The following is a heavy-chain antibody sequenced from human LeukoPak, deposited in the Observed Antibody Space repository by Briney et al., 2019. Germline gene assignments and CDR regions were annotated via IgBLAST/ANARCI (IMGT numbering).Heavy chain of an antibody. CDR2: IFSGGPT. CDR1: GFPVSSNY. J-gene: IGHJ4*02. CDR3: AREGRKYGSGSLYYFDH. D-gene: IGHD3-10*01. V-gene: IGHV3-66*01. Sequence: GGSLRLSCAVSGFPVSSNYMTWVRQAPGKGLEWVSVIFSGGPTYYADSVKGRFTISRDNSKNTLCLQMNSLRVEDTAVYYCAREGRKYGSGSLYYFDHWGQGTLVTVSS.